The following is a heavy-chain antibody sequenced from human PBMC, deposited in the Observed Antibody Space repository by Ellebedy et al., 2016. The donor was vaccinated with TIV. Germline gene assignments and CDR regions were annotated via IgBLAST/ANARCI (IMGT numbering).Heavy chain of an antibody. CDR1: GGSVSSTRYY. V-gene: IGHV4-39*01. CDR3: ARTDPWQPIDD. J-gene: IGHJ4*02. Sequence: MPGGSLRLSCSVSGGSVSSTRYYWAWIRQPPGNGLEYIGSVYYSGSPYYNPSFKSRVTLSADTSKNQFSLNLRTVTAADTAVYYCARTDPWQPIDDWGQGILVSVSS. CDR2: VYYSGSP. D-gene: IGHD2-21*02.